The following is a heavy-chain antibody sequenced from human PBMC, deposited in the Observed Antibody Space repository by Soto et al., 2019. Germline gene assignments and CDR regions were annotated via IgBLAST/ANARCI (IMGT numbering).Heavy chain of an antibody. CDR3: ARDRTAAGPSNWFDP. Sequence: SETLSLTCTFSCGSISYYYWSWIRQSAGKGLEWIGRIYPSGSTNYNPSLKGRVTMSVDTSNNQFSLNLGSVTAADTAVYYCARDRTAAGPSNWFDPWGQGTLVTVSS. D-gene: IGHD6-13*01. V-gene: IGHV4-4*07. CDR2: IYPSGST. CDR1: CGSISYYY. J-gene: IGHJ5*02.